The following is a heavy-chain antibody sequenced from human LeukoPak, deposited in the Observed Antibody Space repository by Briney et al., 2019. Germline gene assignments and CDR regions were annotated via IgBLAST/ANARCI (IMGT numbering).Heavy chain of an antibody. CDR1: GFTFSNFA. D-gene: IGHD3-16*01. V-gene: IGHV3-30*04. J-gene: IGHJ4*02. CDR3: ARERFGEVFFDY. CDR2: MSYDGSNQ. Sequence: PGGSLRLSCAASGFTFSNFAMHWVRQAPGKGLEWVAVMSYDGSNQYYADSVKGRFTISRDNSKDTLYVQMNSLRREDTAVYYCARERFGEVFFDYWGQGTPVPVSS.